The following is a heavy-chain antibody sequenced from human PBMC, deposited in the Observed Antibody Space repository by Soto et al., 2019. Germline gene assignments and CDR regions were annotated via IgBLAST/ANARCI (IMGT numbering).Heavy chain of an antibody. J-gene: IGHJ6*02. CDR2: ISGSGGST. D-gene: IGHD3-3*01. Sequence: GESLKISCAASGFTFSGYAMSWVRQAPGKGLEWVSAISGSGGSTYYADSVKGRFTISRDNSKNTLYLQMNSLRAEDTAVYYCAKVAGEYYDFWSGIQTQRIAYCCGMDVWGQGTTVTVSS. V-gene: IGHV3-23*01. CDR3: AKVAGEYYDFWSGIQTQRIAYCCGMDV. CDR1: GFTFSGYA.